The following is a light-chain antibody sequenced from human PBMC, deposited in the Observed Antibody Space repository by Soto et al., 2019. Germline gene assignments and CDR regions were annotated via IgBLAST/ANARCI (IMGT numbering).Light chain of an antibody. V-gene: IGKV1-5*01. CDR3: QQYNSYSVYT. CDR2: DAS. CDR1: QSISSW. J-gene: IGKJ2*01. Sequence: DIQMTQSPSTLSASVGDRVIITCRASQSISSWLAWYQQKPGEAPKLLIYDASSLESGVPSRFSGSGSGTEFTLTISSLRPDDFATYYCQQYNSYSVYTFGQGTKLEIK.